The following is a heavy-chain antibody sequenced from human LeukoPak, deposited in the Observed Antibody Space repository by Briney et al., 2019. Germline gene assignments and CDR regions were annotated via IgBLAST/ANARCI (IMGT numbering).Heavy chain of an antibody. J-gene: IGHJ5*02. CDR2: VYYSGST. D-gene: IGHD3-22*01. V-gene: IGHV4-59*01. CDR1: GGSISSYY. Sequence: SETLSLTCTVSGGSISSYYWSWIRQPPGKGLEWIGYVYYSGSTNYNPSLKSRVTISVDTSKNQFSLKLSSVTAVDTAVYYCARGITMIVGAFDPWGQGTLATVSS. CDR3: ARGITMIVGAFDP.